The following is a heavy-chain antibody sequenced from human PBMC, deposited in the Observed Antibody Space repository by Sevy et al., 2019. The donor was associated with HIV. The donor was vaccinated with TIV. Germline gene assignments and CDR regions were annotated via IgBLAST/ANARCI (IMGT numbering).Heavy chain of an antibody. CDR1: GYTFTSYG. Sequence: ASVKVYCKASGYTFTSYGIGWVRQAPGQGLEWMGWISAYNGNTNYAQKLQGRVTMTTDTSTSTAYMELRSLRSDDTAVYYCAAGFRLIFGVVIPTGDWFDPWGQGTLVTVSS. V-gene: IGHV1-18*01. J-gene: IGHJ5*02. CDR3: AAGFRLIFGVVIPTGDWFDP. D-gene: IGHD3-3*01. CDR2: ISAYNGNT.